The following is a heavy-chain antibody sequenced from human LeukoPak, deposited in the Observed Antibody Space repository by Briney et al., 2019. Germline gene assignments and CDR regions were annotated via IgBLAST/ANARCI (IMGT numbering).Heavy chain of an antibody. D-gene: IGHD1-26*01. CDR1: GGSISSGSYY. CDR3: ARHLVGATPRVYAFDI. CDR2: AFYSGNT. V-gene: IGHV4-39*01. Sequence: PSETLSLTCTVSGGSISSGSYYWGWIRQPPGRGLEWIGSAFYSGNTYYNPSLKSRVTISVDTSKNHFSLRLSPVTAADTAVYYCARHLVGATPRVYAFDIWGQGTMVTVSS. J-gene: IGHJ3*02.